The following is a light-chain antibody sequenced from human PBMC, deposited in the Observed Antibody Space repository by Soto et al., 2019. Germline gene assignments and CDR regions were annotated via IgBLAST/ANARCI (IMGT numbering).Light chain of an antibody. J-gene: IGKJ3*01. CDR1: QSISSNY. V-gene: IGKV3-20*01. CDR3: QQYVSSPFT. CDR2: SAS. Sequence: EIVLTQSPGTLSLSPGERATLSCRASQSISSNYLAWYQQKPGQSPRLLIYSASSRATGIPDRFSGSGSGTNFTLTISRLEPEDFAVYYCQQYVSSPFTFGPGTKVDIK.